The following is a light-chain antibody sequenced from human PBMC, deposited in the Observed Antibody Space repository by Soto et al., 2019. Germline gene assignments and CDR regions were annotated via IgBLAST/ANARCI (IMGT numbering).Light chain of an antibody. Sequence: AIRMTQSPSSLSASTGDRVTITCRASQGISSYLAWYQQKPGKAPKLLIYAASAWQSGVPSRFSGSGSGTDFTLTISCLQSEDFATYYCQQYYSYPLTFGGGTKVDIK. CDR1: QGISSY. CDR3: QQYYSYPLT. J-gene: IGKJ4*01. CDR2: AAS. V-gene: IGKV1-8*01.